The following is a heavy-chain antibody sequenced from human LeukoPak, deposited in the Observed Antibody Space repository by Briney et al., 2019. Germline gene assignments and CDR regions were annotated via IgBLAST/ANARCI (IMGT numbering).Heavy chain of an antibody. CDR2: IYHSGST. D-gene: IGHD3-22*01. J-gene: IGHJ4*02. V-gene: IGHV4-34*01. Sequence: SSETLSLTCAVYGGSFSDYYWTWIRQPPGKGLEWIGEIYHSGSTNYNPSLKSRVTIFVDTSKSQFSLKLNSVTAADTAVYYCARGYYYDSSGYYLGYWGQGNLVTVSS. CDR3: ARGYYYDSSGYYLGY. CDR1: GGSFSDYY.